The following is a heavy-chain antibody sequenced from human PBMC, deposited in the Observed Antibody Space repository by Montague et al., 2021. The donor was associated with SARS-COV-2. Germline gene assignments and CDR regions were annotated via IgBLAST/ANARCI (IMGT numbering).Heavy chain of an antibody. D-gene: IGHD2-15*01. J-gene: IGHJ5*02. CDR2: VXWRGQT. V-gene: IGHV4-39*01. Sequence: SETLSLTCDVSGGSVYSNADRLNSDCWAWVRQSPGRGLEWIGSVXWRGQTWQNPSFRGRLTMSVDTSKNSVSLRLTSVTAADTAMYYCTGQRWRGRFDPWGLGTLVIVSS. CDR3: TGQRWRGRFDP. CDR1: GGSVYSNADRLNSDC.